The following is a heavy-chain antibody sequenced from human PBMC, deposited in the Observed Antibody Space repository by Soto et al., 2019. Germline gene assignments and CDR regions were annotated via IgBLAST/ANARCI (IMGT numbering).Heavy chain of an antibody. Sequence: GGSLRLSCAASGFTFSSSAMHWVRQAPGKGLEWVATISHDGINKYYADSMKGPSTISRDNSKNTLYLQMNTLRPEDTAVYYCARGADWFDSWGQGTLVTVSS. V-gene: IGHV3-30-3*01. CDR3: ARGADWFDS. CDR2: ISHDGINK. J-gene: IGHJ5*01. CDR1: GFTFSSSA.